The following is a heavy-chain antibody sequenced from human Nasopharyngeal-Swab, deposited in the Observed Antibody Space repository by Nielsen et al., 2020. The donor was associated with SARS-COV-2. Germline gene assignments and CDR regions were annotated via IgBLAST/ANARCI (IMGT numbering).Heavy chain of an antibody. CDR3: TRVRIAVAGTQAFDI. CDR2: IYYSGST. D-gene: IGHD6-19*01. Sequence: SETLSLTCTVSGGSISSDYWSWIRQPPGKGLEWIGYIYYSGSTKYNPSLKSRVTISVDTSKNQFSLKLSSMTAADTAVYYCTRVRIAVAGTQAFDIWGQGTMVTVSS. V-gene: IGHV4-59*13. CDR1: GGSISSDY. J-gene: IGHJ3*02.